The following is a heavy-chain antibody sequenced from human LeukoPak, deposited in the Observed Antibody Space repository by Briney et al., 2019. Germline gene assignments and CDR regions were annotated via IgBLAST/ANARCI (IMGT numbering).Heavy chain of an antibody. CDR2: ISGSGGST. Sequence: GGSLRLSCAASGFTFSSYAMSWVRQAPGKGLEWVSAISGSGGSTYYADSVKGRFTISRDNAKNSLYLQMNSLRAEDTAVYYCARNDVAVAGTTWGQGTLVTVSS. J-gene: IGHJ4*02. CDR1: GFTFSSYA. V-gene: IGHV3-23*01. D-gene: IGHD6-19*01. CDR3: ARNDVAVAGTT.